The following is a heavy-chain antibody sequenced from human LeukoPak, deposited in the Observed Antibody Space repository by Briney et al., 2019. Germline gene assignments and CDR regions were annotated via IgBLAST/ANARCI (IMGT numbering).Heavy chain of an antibody. CDR2: IYYSGST. CDR1: GGSISSYY. J-gene: IGHJ5*02. Sequence: PSETLSLTFTVSGGSISSYYWSWIRQPPGKGLEWIGYIYYSGSTNYNPSLKSRVTISVDTSKNQFSLKLSSVTAADTAVYYCARDRGSSSWYYWFDPWGQGTLVTVS. D-gene: IGHD6-13*01. V-gene: IGHV4-59*01. CDR3: ARDRGSSSWYYWFDP.